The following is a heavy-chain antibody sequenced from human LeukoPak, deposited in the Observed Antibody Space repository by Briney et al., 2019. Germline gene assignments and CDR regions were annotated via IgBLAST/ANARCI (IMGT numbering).Heavy chain of an antibody. J-gene: IGHJ3*02. D-gene: IGHD3-22*01. V-gene: IGHV1-2*06. CDR1: GYTFTGYY. CDR2: INPNNGGT. CDR3: AGEDNSSGYRPFDI. Sequence: ASVKDSCKASGYTFTGYYIHWVRQAPGQGLDWMGRINPNNGGTNYAQKFQGRVTMTRDMSMSTAYMELGRLRSDDTAVYYCAGEDNSSGYRPFDIWGQGTMVTVPS.